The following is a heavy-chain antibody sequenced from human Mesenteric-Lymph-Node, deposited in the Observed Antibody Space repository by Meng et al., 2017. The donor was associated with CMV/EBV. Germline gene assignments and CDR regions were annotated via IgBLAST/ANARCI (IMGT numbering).Heavy chain of an antibody. D-gene: IGHD2-15*01. CDR1: GFTFSSYW. V-gene: IGHV3-23*03. J-gene: IGHJ4*02. CDR3: ATSLYCSGGSCYYVSDY. Sequence: GESLKISCAASGFTFSSYWMTWVRQAPGKGLEWVSVIYTGGSSTYYADSVKGRFTISRDNSKNTLYLQMNSLRAEDTAVYYCATSLYCSGGSCYYVSDYWGQGTLVTVSS. CDR2: IYTGGSST.